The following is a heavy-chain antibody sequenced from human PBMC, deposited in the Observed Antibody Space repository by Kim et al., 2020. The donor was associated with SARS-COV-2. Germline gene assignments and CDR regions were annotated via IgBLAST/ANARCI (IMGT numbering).Heavy chain of an antibody. V-gene: IGHV3-11*01. D-gene: IGHD6-6*01. CDR1: GFTFSDYY. Sequence: GGSLRLSCAASGFTFSDYYMSWIRQAPGKGLEWVSYISSSGSTIYYADSVKGRFTISRDNAKNSLYLQMNSLRAEDTTVYYCARDIEYSSSSRASPNNWFDPWGQGTLVTVSS. CDR2: ISSSGSTI. J-gene: IGHJ5*02. CDR3: ARDIEYSSSSRASPNNWFDP.